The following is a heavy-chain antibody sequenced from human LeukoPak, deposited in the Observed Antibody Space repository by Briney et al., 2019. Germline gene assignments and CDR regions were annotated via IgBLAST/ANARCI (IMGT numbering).Heavy chain of an antibody. CDR1: GGSFSGYY. V-gene: IGHV4-34*01. D-gene: IGHD1-26*01. J-gene: IGHJ4*02. Sequence: PSETLSLTCAVYGGSFSGYYWTWIRQPPGKGPEWIAAINHRGSTDYNPSLKSRVTISVDTSKKQFSLKLSSVTAADTAVYYCSREEKVGELLADFWGQGTLVTVSS. CDR3: SREEKVGELLADF. CDR2: INHRGST.